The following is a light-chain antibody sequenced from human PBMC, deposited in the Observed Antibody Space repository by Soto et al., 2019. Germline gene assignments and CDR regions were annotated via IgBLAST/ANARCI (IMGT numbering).Light chain of an antibody. CDR1: QSGGSSY. CDR3: QQYSPPIT. Sequence: EIVLTQSPGTLSLSPGERATLSCKASQSGGSSYLAWYQHKPGQAPRLLIYGASSRATAIPDRFSGSGSGTDFTLTISRLEPEDFAVYYCQQYSPPITFGQGTRLEI. CDR2: GAS. J-gene: IGKJ5*01. V-gene: IGKV3-20*01.